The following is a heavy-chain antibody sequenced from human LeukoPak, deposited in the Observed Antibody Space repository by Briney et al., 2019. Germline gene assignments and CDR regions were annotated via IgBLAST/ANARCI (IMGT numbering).Heavy chain of an antibody. CDR3: VRGSSSLDY. J-gene: IGHJ4*02. D-gene: IGHD6-13*01. V-gene: IGHV3-21*01. CDR2: ISTGSNYI. CDR1: GFTFSGYS. Sequence: GGSLRLSCAASGFTFSGYSMNWVRQAPGKGLEWVSSISTGSNYIYYADSVKGRFTISRDNAKDSLYLQMNSLRAEDTAVYYCVRGSSSLDYWGQGTLVTVSS.